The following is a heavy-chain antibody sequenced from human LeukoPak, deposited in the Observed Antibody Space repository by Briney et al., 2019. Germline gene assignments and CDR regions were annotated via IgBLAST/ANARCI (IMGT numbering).Heavy chain of an antibody. CDR1: GGTLSSYA. Sequence: SVKVSCKASGGTLSSYAISWVRQAPGQGLEWMGGIIPIFGTANYAQKFQGRVTITADESTSTAYMELSSLRSEDTAVYYCARDHMTTVTTGAAGAFDIWGQGTMVTVSS. D-gene: IGHD4-17*01. J-gene: IGHJ3*02. CDR2: IIPIFGTA. V-gene: IGHV1-69*13. CDR3: ARDHMTTVTTGAAGAFDI.